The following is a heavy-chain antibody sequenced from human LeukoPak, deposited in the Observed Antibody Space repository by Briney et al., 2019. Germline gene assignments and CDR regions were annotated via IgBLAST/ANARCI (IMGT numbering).Heavy chain of an antibody. J-gene: IGHJ5*02. V-gene: IGHV3-23*01. CDR3: AKGASGRYCSSTSCPPFDP. D-gene: IGHD2-2*01. Sequence: GPLRLSCAASGFTFSSYAMSWVRQAPGKGLEWVSAISGSGGSTYYADSVKGRFTISRDNSKNTLYLQMNSLRAEDTAVYYCAKGASGRYCSSTSCPPFDPWGQGTLVTVSS. CDR1: GFTFSSYA. CDR2: ISGSGGST.